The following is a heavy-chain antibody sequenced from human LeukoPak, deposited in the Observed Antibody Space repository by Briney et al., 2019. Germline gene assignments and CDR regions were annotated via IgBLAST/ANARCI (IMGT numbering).Heavy chain of an antibody. CDR3: AREPVYSSGCFDY. V-gene: IGHV3-30*04. CDR2: ISYDGSNK. CDR1: GFTFSSYA. J-gene: IGHJ4*02. Sequence: GGSLRLSCAASGFTFSSYAMYWVRQAPGKGLEWVAVISYDGSNKYYADSVKGRFTISRDNSKNTLYLQMNSLRAEDTAVYYCAREPVYSSGCFDYWGQGTLVTVSS. D-gene: IGHD6-19*01.